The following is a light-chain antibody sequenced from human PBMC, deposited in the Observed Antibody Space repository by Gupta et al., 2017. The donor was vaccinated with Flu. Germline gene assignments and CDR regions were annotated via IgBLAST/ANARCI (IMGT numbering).Light chain of an antibody. CDR2: KDS. CDR1: ALQKQY. Sequence: SSELTQPPSASVSPGQTARITCSGDALQKQYAYWYQQKPGQAPVLVIYKDSERPSGIPERFSGSSSGTTVTLTISGVQAEDEADYYCQSADSSGTYEVFGGGTKLTVL. CDR3: QSADSSGTYEV. V-gene: IGLV3-25*02. J-gene: IGLJ2*01.